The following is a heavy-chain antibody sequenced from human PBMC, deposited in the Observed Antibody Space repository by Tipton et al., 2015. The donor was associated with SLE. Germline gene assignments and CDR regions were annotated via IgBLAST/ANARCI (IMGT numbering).Heavy chain of an antibody. Sequence: TLSLTCTVSGGSISSYYWSWIRQPPGKGLVWIGYIYYSGSTNYNPSLKSRVTILVDTSKNQFSLKLSSVTAADTAVYYCARGSIAAPHWYFDLWGRGTLVTVSS. CDR1: GGSISSYY. D-gene: IGHD6-6*01. J-gene: IGHJ2*01. CDR3: ARGSIAAPHWYFDL. V-gene: IGHV4-59*01. CDR2: IYYSGST.